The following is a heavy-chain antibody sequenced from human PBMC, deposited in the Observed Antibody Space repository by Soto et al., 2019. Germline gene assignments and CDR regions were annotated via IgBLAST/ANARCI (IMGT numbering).Heavy chain of an antibody. D-gene: IGHD5-12*01. CDR3: GNSDGFDGGGDS. CDR2: IHPRGGVT. CDR1: GYVFSDYY. J-gene: IGHJ4*02. Sequence: QVQLVQSGAEVKKPGASIKVSCKASGYVFSDYYIHWFRQAPGHGLEWVAVIHPRGGVTRYAQKLQGRLAEPSDTSTSSVYMQLSSLRSDDTAVIYCGNSDGFDGGGDSWGQGTLVTVSS. V-gene: IGHV1-46*04.